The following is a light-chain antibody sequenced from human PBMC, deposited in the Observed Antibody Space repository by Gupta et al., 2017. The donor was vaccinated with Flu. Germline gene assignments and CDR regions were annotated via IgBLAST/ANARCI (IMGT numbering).Light chain of an antibody. CDR2: AAS. CDR1: QSISSY. CDR3: QQRDSTPWT. J-gene: IGKJ1*01. Sequence: DIQMTQSPSSLSASVSDRVTITCRASQSISSYLNWYQQKPGKAPKLLIYAASRLESGVPSRFSGSGSGTDFTLTISRLQPEDFANYYCQQRDSTPWTFGQGTKVEIK. V-gene: IGKV1-39*01.